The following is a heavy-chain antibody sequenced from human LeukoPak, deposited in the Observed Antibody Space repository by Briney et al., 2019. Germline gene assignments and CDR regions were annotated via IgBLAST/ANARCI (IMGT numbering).Heavy chain of an antibody. CDR3: ARDLRTGKRNWFDP. D-gene: IGHD1-1*01. Sequence: SETLSLTCTVSGGSISSYYWSWIRQPAGKGLEWIGRIYTSGSTNYNPSLKSRVTMSVDTSKNQFSLKLSSVTAADTAVYYCARDLRTGKRNWFDPWGQGTLVTVSS. CDR1: GGSISSYY. CDR2: IYTSGST. J-gene: IGHJ5*02. V-gene: IGHV4-4*07.